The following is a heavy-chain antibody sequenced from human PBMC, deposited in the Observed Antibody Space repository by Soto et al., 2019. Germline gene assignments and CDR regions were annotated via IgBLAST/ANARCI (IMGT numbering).Heavy chain of an antibody. D-gene: IGHD4-17*01. J-gene: IGHJ5*02. V-gene: IGHV3-21*01. CDR2: ISSSSSYI. Sequence: GSLRLSCAASGFTFSSYSMNWVSQAPGKGLEWVSSISSSSSYIYYADSVKGRFTISRDNAKNSLYLQMNSLRAEDTAVYYCARSPTTTPPWFDPWGQGTLVTVSS. CDR1: GFTFSSYS. CDR3: ARSPTTTPPWFDP.